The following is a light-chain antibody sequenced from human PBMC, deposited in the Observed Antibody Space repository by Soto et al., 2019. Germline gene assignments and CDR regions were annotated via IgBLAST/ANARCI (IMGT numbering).Light chain of an antibody. J-gene: IGKJ5*01. CDR1: RSVSSN. V-gene: IGKV3-15*01. CDR2: GAS. CDR3: QQYNNWPPIT. Sequence: EIVMRQSPATLSVSPGERATLSCRASRSVSSNLAWYHQKPGQAPRLLIYGASTRATGIPARFSGSGSGTEFTLTISSLQSEDFAVYYCQQYNNWPPITFGQGTRLEIK.